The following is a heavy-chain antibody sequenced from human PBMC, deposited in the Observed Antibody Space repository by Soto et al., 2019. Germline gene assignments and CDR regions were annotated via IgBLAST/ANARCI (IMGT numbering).Heavy chain of an antibody. CDR3: ARGGYYDSSGSRNYHYYGMNV. CDR1: GYTFTSYY. CDR2: INPSGGST. Sequence: ASVKVSCKASGYTFTSYYMHWVRQAPGQGLEWMGVINPSGGSTSYAQDFQGRVTMTRDTSTNTVYMELRSLRSDDTAMYYCARGGYYDSSGSRNYHYYGMNVWGQGTTVTVSS. D-gene: IGHD3-22*01. V-gene: IGHV1-46*01. J-gene: IGHJ6*02.